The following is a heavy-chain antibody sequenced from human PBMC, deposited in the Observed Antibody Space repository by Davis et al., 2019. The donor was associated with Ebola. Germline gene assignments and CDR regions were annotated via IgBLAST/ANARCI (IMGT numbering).Heavy chain of an antibody. CDR1: GFTFSSYA. J-gene: IGHJ4*02. CDR3: ARAPLGHYDFWSGYYKGGYFDY. Sequence: PGGSLRLSCAGSGFTFSSYAMNWVRQAPGKGLEWVSGISGSGGSTYYTDSVKGRFTISRDNSKNTLYLQMNSLRAEDTAVYYCARAPLGHYDFWSGYYKGGYFDYWGQGTLVTVSS. D-gene: IGHD3-3*01. V-gene: IGHV3-23*01. CDR2: ISGSGGST.